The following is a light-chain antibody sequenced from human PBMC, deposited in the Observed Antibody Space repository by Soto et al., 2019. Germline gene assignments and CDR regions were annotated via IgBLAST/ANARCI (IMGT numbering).Light chain of an antibody. CDR1: QSVGSN. CDR2: GAS. Sequence: EIVLTQSPDTLSVSPGERATLSCRASQSVGSNLAWYQQKPGQAPRLLIHGASTRATGFPARFSGSGSGTDFTLTISSLQSEDFAVYYCQQYNNWPWTFGQGTKVDIK. V-gene: IGKV3-15*01. J-gene: IGKJ1*01. CDR3: QQYNNWPWT.